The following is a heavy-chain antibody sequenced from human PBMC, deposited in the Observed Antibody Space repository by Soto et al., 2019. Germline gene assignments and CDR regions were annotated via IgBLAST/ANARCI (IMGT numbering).Heavy chain of an antibody. J-gene: IGHJ5*01. CDR3: AHKRDVSRGFKS. Sequence: QITLKESGPTLVKPTQTLTLTCTFSGFSFSINGVAVGWIRQPPGQALEWLALIYWDDDQRYNPSLKNRLTITKDTSRNQVVLTMTNMDPVDTATYYCAHKRDVSRGFKSWCQGTLVTVSS. CDR1: GFSFSINGVA. CDR2: IYWDDDQ. V-gene: IGHV2-5*02.